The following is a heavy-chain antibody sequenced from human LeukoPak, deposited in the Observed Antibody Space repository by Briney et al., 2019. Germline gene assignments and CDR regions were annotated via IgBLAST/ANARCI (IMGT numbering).Heavy chain of an antibody. D-gene: IGHD3-9*01. CDR3: ARKTYDILTGYYGPLID. Sequence: SETLSLTCAVYGGSFRGYYWSWIRQPPGKGLEWIGEINHSGSTNYNPSLKSRVTISVDRSKNQFSLKLSSVTAADTAVYYCARKTYDILTGYYGPLIDWGQGTLVTVSS. V-gene: IGHV4-34*01. J-gene: IGHJ4*02. CDR1: GGSFRGYY. CDR2: INHSGST.